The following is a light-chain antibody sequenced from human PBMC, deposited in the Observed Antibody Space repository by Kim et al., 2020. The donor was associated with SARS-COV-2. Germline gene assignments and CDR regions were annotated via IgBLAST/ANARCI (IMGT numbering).Light chain of an antibody. CDR2: AAS. J-gene: IGKJ1*01. Sequence: AAVGDRVTITGRASQDISNYLAWYQQEPGKVPKLLIYAASALHSGVPSRFGGSGSGTDFTLTITSLQPEDVATYYCQKYNSVPWTFGPGTKVDIK. CDR1: QDISNY. V-gene: IGKV1-27*01. CDR3: QKYNSVPWT.